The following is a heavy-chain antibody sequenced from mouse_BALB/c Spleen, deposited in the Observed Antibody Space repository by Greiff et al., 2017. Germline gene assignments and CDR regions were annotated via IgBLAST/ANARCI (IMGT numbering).Heavy chain of an antibody. Sequence: QVQLKESGPGLVAPSQSLSITCTVSGFSLTSYDISWIRQPPGKGLEWLGVIWTGGGTNYNSAFMSRLSISKDNSKSQVFLKMNSLQTDDTAIYYCVRDVGYFDYWGQGTTLTVSS. J-gene: IGHJ2*01. V-gene: IGHV2-9-2*01. CDR1: GFSLTSYD. CDR3: VRDVGYFDY. CDR2: IWTGGGT.